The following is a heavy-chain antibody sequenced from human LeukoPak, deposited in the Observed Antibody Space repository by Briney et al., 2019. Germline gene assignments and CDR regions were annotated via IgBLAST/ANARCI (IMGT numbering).Heavy chain of an antibody. CDR2: ISYNGGKK. J-gene: IGHJ4*02. CDR1: GFTFNTYA. Sequence: GGSLRLSCVASGFTFNTYAIHWVRQAPGKGLEWVALISYNGGKKDYADSVKGRFTIDRDNSKNTVYLQMNSLRPDDTAMYYCARVGRNGWDFDHWGQGTLVTVSS. D-gene: IGHD6-19*01. V-gene: IGHV3-30*04. CDR3: ARVGRNGWDFDH.